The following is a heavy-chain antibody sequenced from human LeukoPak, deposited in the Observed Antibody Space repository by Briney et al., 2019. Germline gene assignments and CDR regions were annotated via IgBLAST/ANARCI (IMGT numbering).Heavy chain of an antibody. CDR3: ARPPGGITIAARSPLNWFDP. CDR1: GYAFTGYY. D-gene: IGHD6-6*01. Sequence: ASVKVSCKASGYAFTGYYMHWVRQAPGQGLEWMGWTNPNSGGTNYAQKFQGRVTMTRDTSISTAYMELSRLRSDDTAVYYCARPPGGITIAARSPLNWFDPWGQGTLVTVSS. CDR2: TNPNSGGT. V-gene: IGHV1-2*02. J-gene: IGHJ5*02.